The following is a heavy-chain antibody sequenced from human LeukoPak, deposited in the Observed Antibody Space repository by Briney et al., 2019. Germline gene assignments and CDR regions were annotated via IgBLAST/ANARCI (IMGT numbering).Heavy chain of an antibody. D-gene: IGHD6-19*01. Sequence: PGGSLRLSCAASGFTFSSYGMHWVRQAPGKGLEWVGFIRSKAYGGTTEYVASVKGRFTISRDDSKSIAYLQMNSLKTEDTAVYYCTRLSLGGWYPSYWGQGTLVTVSS. CDR1: GFTFSSYG. CDR2: IRSKAYGGTT. V-gene: IGHV3-49*04. J-gene: IGHJ4*02. CDR3: TRLSLGGWYPSY.